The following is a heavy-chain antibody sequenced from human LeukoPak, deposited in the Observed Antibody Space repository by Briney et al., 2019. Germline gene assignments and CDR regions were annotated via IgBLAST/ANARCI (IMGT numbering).Heavy chain of an antibody. J-gene: IGHJ4*02. Sequence: GLDWIGEIDNRGSTQYNPSLRSRVTISVDTSRNQFSLELTSVTAADTAVYFCARDSHSGFQWGQGTLVTVSS. D-gene: IGHD3-10*01. CDR2: IDNRGST. V-gene: IGHV4-34*01. CDR3: ARDSHSGFQ.